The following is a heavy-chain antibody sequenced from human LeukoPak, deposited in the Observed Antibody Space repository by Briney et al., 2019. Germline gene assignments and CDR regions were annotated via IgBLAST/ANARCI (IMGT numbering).Heavy chain of an antibody. CDR3: ARGICSSTSCYTPGAFDI. D-gene: IGHD2-2*02. V-gene: IGHV4-4*07. Sequence: SETLSLTCTVSGGSISNSYWSWIRQPAGKGLEWIGRIHTSGSTNYNPSLKSRVTMSVDTSKNQFSLKLSSVTAADAAVYYCARGICSSTSCYTPGAFDIWGQGTMVTVSS. CDR2: IHTSGST. J-gene: IGHJ3*02. CDR1: GGSISNSY.